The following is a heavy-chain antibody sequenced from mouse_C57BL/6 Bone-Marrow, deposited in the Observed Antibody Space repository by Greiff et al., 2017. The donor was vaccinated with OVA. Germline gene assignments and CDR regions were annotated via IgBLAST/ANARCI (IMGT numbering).Heavy chain of an antibody. CDR1: GFNIKDDY. V-gene: IGHV14-4*01. CDR3: TKGYFDV. Sequence: EVQLQESGAELVRPGASVKLSCTASGFNIKDDYMHWVKQRPEQGLEWIGWIDPENGDTEYASKFQGKATITADTSSNTAYLQLSSLTSEDTAVYYCTKGYFDVWGTGTTVTVSS. J-gene: IGHJ1*03. CDR2: IDPENGDT.